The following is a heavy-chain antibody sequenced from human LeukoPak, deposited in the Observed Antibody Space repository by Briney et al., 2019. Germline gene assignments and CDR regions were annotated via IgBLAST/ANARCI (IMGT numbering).Heavy chain of an antibody. J-gene: IGHJ4*02. CDR1: GFTFSSYA. D-gene: IGHD4-17*01. Sequence: GGSLRLSCAAAGFTFSSYAMSWVRQAPGKGLEWVSAISGSGGSTYYADSVKGRFTISRDNSKNTLYLQMNSLRAEDTAVYYCAKMGGDYGGLDYWGQGTLVTVSS. CDR3: AKMGGDYGGLDY. CDR2: ISGSGGST. V-gene: IGHV3-23*01.